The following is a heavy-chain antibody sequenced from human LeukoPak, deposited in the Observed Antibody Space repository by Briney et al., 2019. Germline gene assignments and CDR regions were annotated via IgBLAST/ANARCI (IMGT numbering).Heavy chain of an antibody. D-gene: IGHD6-13*01. CDR1: GGSISSYY. J-gene: IGHJ4*02. V-gene: IGHV4-4*07. Sequence: SETLSLTCTVSGGSISSYYWSWIRQPAGKGLEWIGRIYTSGSTNYNPSLKSRVTMSVDTSKNQFSLKLSSVTAADTAVYYCARAGIGPDHPNIAAADPLPYYFDYWGQGTLVTVSS. CDR3: ARAGIGPDHPNIAAADPLPYYFDY. CDR2: IYTSGST.